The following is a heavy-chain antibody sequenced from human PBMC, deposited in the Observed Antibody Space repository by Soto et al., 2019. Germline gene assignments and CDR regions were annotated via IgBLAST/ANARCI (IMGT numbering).Heavy chain of an antibody. Sequence: QVQLVQSGAEVGKPGASVKVSCKASGYTFTSYDINWVRQASGQGLEWMGWMNPNSGNTGSAQRFQGRLTMTRTTSINTAYMELTSLTSGDAAVYYCARVHTVTTYFDVWGRGPWVAVSS. CDR3: ARVHTVTTYFDV. CDR2: MNPNSGNT. CDR1: GYTFTSYD. J-gene: IGHJ2*01. V-gene: IGHV1-8*01. D-gene: IGHD4-17*01.